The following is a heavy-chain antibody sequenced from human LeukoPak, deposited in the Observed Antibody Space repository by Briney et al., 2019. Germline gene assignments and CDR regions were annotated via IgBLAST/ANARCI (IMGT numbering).Heavy chain of an antibody. CDR2: ISNDGYTQ. V-gene: IGHV3-30*18. CDR3: SEKWGEYYYGSGSYYNSDGY. CDR1: GFTFSTYG. D-gene: IGHD3-10*01. J-gene: IGHJ4*02. Sequence: PGRSLRLSCEASGFTFSTYGMHWVRQAPGRGLEWVAVISNDGYTQYYADSVKGRFTISRDNSKNALFLQMNSLRAEDTAVYYCSEKWGEYYYGSGSYYNSDGYWGQGTLVTVSS.